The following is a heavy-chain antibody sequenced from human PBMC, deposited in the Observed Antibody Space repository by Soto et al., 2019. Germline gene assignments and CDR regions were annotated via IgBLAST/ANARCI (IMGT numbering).Heavy chain of an antibody. D-gene: IGHD3-22*01. V-gene: IGHV3-30-3*01. CDR3: ARGVFAYYGSSGYSPDY. CDR2: ISCDGSKK. CDR1: GFTSSSYV. Sequence: QVQLVESGGGVVQPGRSLRLSCEGSGFTSSSYVMHWVRQAPGKGLEWVALISCDGSKKNYADSVKGRFTISRDNSKNMMYLQMNSLRPEDTAVYYCARGVFAYYGSSGYSPDYWGQGTLVTVSS. J-gene: IGHJ4*02.